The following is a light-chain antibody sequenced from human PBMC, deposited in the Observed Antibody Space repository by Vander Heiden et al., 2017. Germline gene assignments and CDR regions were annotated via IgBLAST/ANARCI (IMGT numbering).Light chain of an antibody. J-gene: IGLJ3*02. V-gene: IGLV1-44*01. CDR2: SNN. CDR1: SSNIGSNT. Sequence: SVLPQPPSPSGTPRQRVTISCSGSSSNIGSNTVNWYQQLPGTAPKLLIFSNNQRPSGVPDRFSCSTTCTSASPATSGRQSEDEADDYWSASGDSMNGHAVFGGGTKLTVL. CDR3: SASGDSMNGHAV.